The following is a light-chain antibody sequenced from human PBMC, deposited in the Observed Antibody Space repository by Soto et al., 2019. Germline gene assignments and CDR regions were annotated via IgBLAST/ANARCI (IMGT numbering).Light chain of an antibody. Sequence: EIVLTQSPATLSLSPGERATLSCRASQSISSHLAWYQQKPGQAPRLLIYGASNRATGIPARFSGRGSGTDFTLTISSLEPEDFAVYYCQQRINGPLTFDGGTKVEIK. V-gene: IGKV3-11*01. CDR3: QQRINGPLT. J-gene: IGKJ4*01. CDR2: GAS. CDR1: QSISSH.